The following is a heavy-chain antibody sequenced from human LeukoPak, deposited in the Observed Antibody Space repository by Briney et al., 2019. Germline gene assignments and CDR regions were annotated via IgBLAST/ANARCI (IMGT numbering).Heavy chain of an antibody. CDR1: GFSFSTYG. CDR3: ARDSLYDDNGYYHYFDY. J-gene: IGHJ4*02. D-gene: IGHD3-22*01. V-gene: IGHV3-33*01. CDR2: IWYDASGQ. Sequence: GRSLRLSCAAPGFSFSTYGMHWVRQAPGKGLEWVAMIWYDASGQHYADSVKGRFTISRDTSKNTLYLQMNSLRAEDTAVYFCARDSLYDDNGYYHYFDYWGQGTLVTVSS.